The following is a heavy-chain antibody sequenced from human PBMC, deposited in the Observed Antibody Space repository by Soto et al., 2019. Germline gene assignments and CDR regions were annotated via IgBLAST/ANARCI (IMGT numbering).Heavy chain of an antibody. CDR3: ARFYYDSSGSSFDY. J-gene: IGHJ4*02. V-gene: IGHV1-18*04. D-gene: IGHD3-22*01. Sequence: GASVKVSCKASGYTFTSYGISWVRQAPGQGLEWMGWISAYNGNTNYAQKLQGRVTMTTNTSTSTAYMELRSLRSDDTAVYYCARFYYDSSGSSFDYWGQGTLVTVSS. CDR1: GYTFTSYG. CDR2: ISAYNGNT.